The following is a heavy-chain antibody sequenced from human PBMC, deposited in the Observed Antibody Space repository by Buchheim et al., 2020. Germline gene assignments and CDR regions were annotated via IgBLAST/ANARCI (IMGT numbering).Heavy chain of an antibody. J-gene: IGHJ6*02. CDR2: ISGSGGAT. Sequence: EVQLLESGGGLVQPGGSLRLSCAASGFTFSNYAMNWVRQAPGKGLEWVSAISGSGGATYYADSVKGRFTVSRDNSENTLYLQMNSLRADDTAVYYCARDRKVAGDALNYYYGMDLWGQGST. CDR1: GFTFSNYA. D-gene: IGHD1-14*01. CDR3: ARDRKVAGDALNYYYGMDL. V-gene: IGHV3-23*01.